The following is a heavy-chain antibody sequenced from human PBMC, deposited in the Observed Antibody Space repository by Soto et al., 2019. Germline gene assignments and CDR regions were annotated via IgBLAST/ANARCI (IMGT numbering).Heavy chain of an antibody. CDR2: INPSGGST. CDR3: ARVLLGTYYDILTGPKQERSRGENDACDI. V-gene: IGHV1-46*01. Sequence: ASVKVSFKASGYTFTSYYMHWVRQAPGQGLEWMGIINPSGGSTSYAQKFQGRVTMTRDTSTSTVYMELSSLRSEDTAVYYCARVLLGTYYDILTGPKQERSRGENDACDIWGQGTMVTVAS. CDR1: GYTFTSYY. J-gene: IGHJ3*02. D-gene: IGHD3-9*01.